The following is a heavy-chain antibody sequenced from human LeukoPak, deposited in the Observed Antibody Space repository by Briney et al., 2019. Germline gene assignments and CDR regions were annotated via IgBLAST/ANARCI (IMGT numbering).Heavy chain of an antibody. Sequence: SETLSLTCAVYGGSFSGYYWSWIRQPPGKGLEWIGEINHSGSTNYNPSLKSRVTISVDTSKNPFSLKLSSVTAADTAVYYCARCKDDSSGSSDEAFDIWGQGTMVTVSS. D-gene: IGHD3-22*01. J-gene: IGHJ3*02. V-gene: IGHV4-34*01. CDR2: INHSGST. CDR3: ARCKDDSSGSSDEAFDI. CDR1: GGSFSGYY.